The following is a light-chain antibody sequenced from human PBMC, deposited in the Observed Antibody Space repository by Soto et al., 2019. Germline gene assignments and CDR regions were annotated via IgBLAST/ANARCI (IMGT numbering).Light chain of an antibody. CDR3: SSYTITNTWV. V-gene: IGLV2-14*01. CDR1: SSDVGAYNF. CDR2: EVS. Sequence: QSALTQPASVSGSPGQSITISCIGTSSDVGAYNFVSWYQQHPGKVPKLMIYEVSNRRSGVSHRFSGSKSGNTASLTISGLQAEHEADYYCSSYTITNTWVFGGGTKLTVL. J-gene: IGLJ3*02.